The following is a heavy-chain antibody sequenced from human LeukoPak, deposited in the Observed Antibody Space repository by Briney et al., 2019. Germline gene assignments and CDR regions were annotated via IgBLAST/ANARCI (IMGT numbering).Heavy chain of an antibody. V-gene: IGHV3-53*01. Sequence: GGSLRLSCAASGFTVSSNYMSWVRQAPGKGLEWVSVIYSGGSTYYADSVKGRFTISRDNSKNTLYLQMNSLRVEDTAVYYCATTLRSGSYYFDSWGQGTLVTVSS. J-gene: IGHJ4*02. D-gene: IGHD1-26*01. CDR2: IYSGGST. CDR3: ATTLRSGSYYFDS. CDR1: GFTVSSNY.